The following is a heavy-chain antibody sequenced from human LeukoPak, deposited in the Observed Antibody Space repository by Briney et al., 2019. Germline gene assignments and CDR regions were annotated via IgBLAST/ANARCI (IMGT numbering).Heavy chain of an antibody. D-gene: IGHD3-10*01. J-gene: IGHJ4*02. Sequence: PGGSLRLSCAASGFTFSSYAMSWVRQAPGKGLEWVSAISGSGDHTYYADSVKGRFTISRDNAKNSLYLQMDSLRAEDTAVYYCARVGRSGGVFDSWGQGTLVTVSS. CDR3: ARVGRSGGVFDS. V-gene: IGHV3-23*01. CDR1: GFTFSSYA. CDR2: ISGSGDHT.